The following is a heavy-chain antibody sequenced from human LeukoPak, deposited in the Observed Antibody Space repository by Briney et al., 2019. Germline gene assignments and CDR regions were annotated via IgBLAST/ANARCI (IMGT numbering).Heavy chain of an antibody. D-gene: IGHD7-27*01. CDR1: GFTFSSYS. Sequence: GESLKISCAASGFTFSSYSMNWVRQAPGKGLEWVSSISSSSSYIYCADSVKGRFTISRDNAKNSLYLQMNSLRAEDTAVYYCARDDYYETGDVRYFDLWGRGTLVTVSS. J-gene: IGHJ2*01. CDR3: ARDDYYETGDVRYFDL. CDR2: ISSSSSYI. V-gene: IGHV3-21*01.